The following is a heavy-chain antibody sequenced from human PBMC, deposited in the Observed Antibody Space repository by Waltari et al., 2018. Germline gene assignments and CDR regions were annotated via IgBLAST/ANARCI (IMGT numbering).Heavy chain of an antibody. V-gene: IGHV4-38-2*01. CDR1: GYSISSGYY. CDR2: IYHSGST. Sequence: QVQLQESRPGLVKPSATLSLTCAVSGYSISSGYYWGWIRQPPGQGLEWIGSIYHSGSTYYNPSLKSRVTISVDTSKNQFSLKLSSVTAADTAVYYCARHNRYCSGGSCFDYWGQGTLVTVSS. D-gene: IGHD2-15*01. J-gene: IGHJ4*02. CDR3: ARHNRYCSGGSCFDY.